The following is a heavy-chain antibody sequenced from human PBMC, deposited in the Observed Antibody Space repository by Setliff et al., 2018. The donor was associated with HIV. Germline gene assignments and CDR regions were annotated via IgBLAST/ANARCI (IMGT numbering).Heavy chain of an antibody. CDR2: INYSGNT. CDR1: GASIRGHY. V-gene: IGHV4-59*08. CDR3: ARSLVPSGYYYGRHAFDI. Sequence: PSETLSLTCSVSGASIRGHYWSWIRQSPGKGLEWIGNINYSGNTNYNPSFKSRVTISVDTSKNQFSLRVNSVTAADTAVYYCARSLVPSGYYYGRHAFDIWGQGTKVTVPS. D-gene: IGHD3-22*01. J-gene: IGHJ3*02.